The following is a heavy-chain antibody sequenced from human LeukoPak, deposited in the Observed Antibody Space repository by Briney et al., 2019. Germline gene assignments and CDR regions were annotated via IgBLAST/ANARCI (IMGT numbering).Heavy chain of an antibody. D-gene: IGHD4-17*01. V-gene: IGHV4-34*01. Sequence: PSETLSLTCGVYGGSFSGYYWSWIRQPPGKGLEWIGEINHSGSTNYNPSLKSRVTISVDTSKNQLSLRLSSVTAADTAVYYCARERHYDDSYYFDYWGQGTLVTVSS. CDR3: ARERHYDDSYYFDY. J-gene: IGHJ4*02. CDR2: INHSGST. CDR1: GGSFSGYY.